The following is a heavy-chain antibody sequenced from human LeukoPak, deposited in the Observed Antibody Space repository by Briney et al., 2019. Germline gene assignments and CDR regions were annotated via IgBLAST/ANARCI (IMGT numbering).Heavy chain of an antibody. CDR3: ARGQSIAAAYHRY. D-gene: IGHD6-13*01. CDR2: IIPILGIA. J-gene: IGHJ4*02. CDR1: GGTFSSYA. Sequence: GASVKVSCKASGGTFSSYAISWVRQAPGQGLEWMGRIIPILGIANYAQKFQGRVTITADKSTSTAYMELSSLRSEDTAVYYCARGQSIAAAYHRYWGQGTLVTVSS. V-gene: IGHV1-69*04.